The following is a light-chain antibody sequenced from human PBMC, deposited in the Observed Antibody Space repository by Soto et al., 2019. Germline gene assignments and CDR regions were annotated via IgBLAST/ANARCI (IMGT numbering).Light chain of an antibody. CDR2: EVN. V-gene: IGLV2-8*01. Sequence: QSALTQPPSASGSPGQSVTISCTGTSSDVGNYNYVSWYQQHPGKAPKLMIYEVNKRPSGVPDRFSGSKSGNTASLTVSGLQAEDEADYYCSSYAGSNGVXFGGXXKLTVL. J-gene: IGLJ2*01. CDR1: SSDVGNYNY. CDR3: SSYAGSNGVX.